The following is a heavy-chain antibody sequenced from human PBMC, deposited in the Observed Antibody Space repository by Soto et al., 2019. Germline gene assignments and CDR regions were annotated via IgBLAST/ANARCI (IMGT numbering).Heavy chain of an antibody. D-gene: IGHD6-19*01. V-gene: IGHV1-8*01. CDR2: MNPNSGNT. CDR1: GYTFTSYD. Sequence: ASVKVSCKASGYTFTSYDINWVRQATGQGLEWMGWMNPNSGNTGYAQKFQGRVTMTRNTSISTAYMELSSLRSEDTAVYYCTRVIAVADPYYFDYWGQGTLVTVSS. CDR3: TRVIAVADPYYFDY. J-gene: IGHJ4*02.